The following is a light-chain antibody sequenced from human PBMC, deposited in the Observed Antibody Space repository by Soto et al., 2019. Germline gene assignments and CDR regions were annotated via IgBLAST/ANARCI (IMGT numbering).Light chain of an antibody. V-gene: IGLV2-14*01. CDR2: AVS. CDR3: CSYTSRTTYV. J-gene: IGLJ1*01. Sequence: SVLTQPASVSGSPGQSITISCTGTASDAGGYNYVSWYQQHPGKAPKLMIHAVSNRPSGISSRFSGSKSGNTASLTISGLQSEDEADYFCCSYTSRTTYVFGTGTKVTVL. CDR1: ASDAGGYNY.